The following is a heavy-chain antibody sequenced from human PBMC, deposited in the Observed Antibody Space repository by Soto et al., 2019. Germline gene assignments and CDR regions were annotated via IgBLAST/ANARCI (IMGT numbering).Heavy chain of an antibody. CDR2: INIDGSGT. CDR3: ARDSYAPHV. J-gene: IGHJ6*02. D-gene: IGHD4-17*01. CDR1: GFTFSNYW. Sequence: EEKLLESGGGSVQPGGSLRLSCAASGFTFSNYWMHWVRQAPGKGLVWVSRINIDGSGTTYADSVKGRFTISRDNAKNTVFLEMKNLTAEDTAVYYCARDSYAPHVWGQGTTVTVSS. V-gene: IGHV3-74*03.